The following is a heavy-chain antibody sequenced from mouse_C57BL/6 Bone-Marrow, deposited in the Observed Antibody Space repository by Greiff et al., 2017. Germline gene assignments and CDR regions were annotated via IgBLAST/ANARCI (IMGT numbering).Heavy chain of an antibody. Sequence: QVQLKESGPGILQPSQTLSLTCSFSGFSLSTFGMGVGWIRQPSGKGLAWLAHIGWDDDKYYNPALKSRLTISKDTSKNQVFRKIANVDTADTATYYCARIEFYYYGSWFAYWGQGTLVTVSA. CDR2: IGWDDDK. J-gene: IGHJ3*01. CDR1: GFSLSTFGMG. D-gene: IGHD1-1*01. CDR3: ARIEFYYYGSWFAY. V-gene: IGHV8-8*01.